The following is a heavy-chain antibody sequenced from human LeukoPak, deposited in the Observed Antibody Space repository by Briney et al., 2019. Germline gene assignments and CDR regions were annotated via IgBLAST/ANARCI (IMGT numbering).Heavy chain of an antibody. J-gene: IGHJ4*02. CDR1: GYTLNELS. D-gene: IGHD3-16*02. CDR3: VTTVWGSYRYRH. V-gene: IGHV1-24*01. Sequence: ASVKVSCKVSGYTLNELSMHWVRQAPGNALEWMGGFDPEDGETIYAQKFQGRVTMTEDTSTDTAYMELSSLRSEDTAVYYCVTTVWGSYRYRHWGQGTLVTVSS. CDR2: FDPEDGET.